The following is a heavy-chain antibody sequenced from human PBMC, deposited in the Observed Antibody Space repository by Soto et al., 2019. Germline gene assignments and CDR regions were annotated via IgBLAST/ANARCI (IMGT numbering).Heavy chain of an antibody. D-gene: IGHD1-26*01. V-gene: IGHV1-69*01. CDR1: GGTFSSYA. CDR2: IIPIFGTA. CDR3: ARDLVVGANSGQDY. J-gene: IGHJ4*02. Sequence: QVQLVQSGAEVKKPGSSVKVSCKASGGTFSSYAISWVRQAPGQGIEWMGGIIPIFGTANYAQKFQGRVTITADEPTSTAYMELSSLRSEDTAVYYCARDLVVGANSGQDYWGQGTLVTVSS.